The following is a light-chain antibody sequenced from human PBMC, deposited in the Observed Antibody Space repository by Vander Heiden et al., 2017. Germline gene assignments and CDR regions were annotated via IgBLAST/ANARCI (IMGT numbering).Light chain of an antibody. CDR2: LNGDGSH. CDR1: SGHSNYA. J-gene: IGLJ2*01. CDR3: QTWGSGTHVV. Sequence: QPVLTQSPSAPASPGASVKLTCPLSSGHSNYAIAWHQQQPEKGPRFLMKLNGDGSHNKGDGIPDRFSGSSSGAERYLTISSLQSEDEADYYCQTWGSGTHVVFGGGTKLTV. V-gene: IGLV4-69*01.